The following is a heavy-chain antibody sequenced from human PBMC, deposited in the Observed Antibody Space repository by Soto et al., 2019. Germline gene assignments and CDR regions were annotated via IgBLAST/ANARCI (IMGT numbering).Heavy chain of an antibody. V-gene: IGHV3-15*07. D-gene: IGHD3-16*01. J-gene: IGHJ4*02. CDR1: GFTFYGAW. CDR3: AADLPDWGAYAFDY. Sequence: EVQLVESGGGLVEPGGSLRLSCAASGFTFYGAWMNWVRQGPGKGLEWVGRVKSKVDGETIDYAAPVKGRFTISRDDSRNTVYLQMNSLSTEDTAMYYCAADLPDWGAYAFDYWGQGALVTVSS. CDR2: VKSKVDGETI.